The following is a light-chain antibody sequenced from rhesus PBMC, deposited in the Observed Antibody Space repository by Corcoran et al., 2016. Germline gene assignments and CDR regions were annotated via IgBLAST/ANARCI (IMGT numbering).Light chain of an antibody. J-gene: IGKJ1*01. Sequence: DIQMTQSPSSLSASVGDTVTITCRASQSISSWLDWYQQKPGKAPKLLIYKGSSLESGVPSRFSGSGSGTDFTLTISSLQPEDFATYYCLQYSSSPWTFGQGTKVEIK. CDR1: QSISSW. CDR2: KGS. CDR3: LQYSSSPWT. V-gene: IGKV1-22*01.